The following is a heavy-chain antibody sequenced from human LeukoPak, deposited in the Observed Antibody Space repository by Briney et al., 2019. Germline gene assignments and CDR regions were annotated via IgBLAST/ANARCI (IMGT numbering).Heavy chain of an antibody. CDR2: IYDTEST. CDR1: GGSIIRDY. V-gene: IGHV4-59*01. CDR3: AKASILTGPPV. Sequence: SPAETLSLTGTGTGGSIIRDYWSWIRQRPGKGLGWIGYIYDTESTNYTPSLKRRVTISVDTSKNHFSLRLSSVAAADTAVYYCAKASILTGPPVWGQGTLVTVSS. J-gene: IGHJ4*02. D-gene: IGHD3-9*01.